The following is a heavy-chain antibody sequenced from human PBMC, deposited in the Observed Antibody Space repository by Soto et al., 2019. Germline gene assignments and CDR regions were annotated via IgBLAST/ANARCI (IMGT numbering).Heavy chain of an antibody. J-gene: IGHJ5*02. D-gene: IGHD2-15*01. CDR2: INPNSGGT. Sequence: ASVQVSCKASGYTFTGYYMHWVRQAPGQGLEWMGWINPNSGGTNYAQKFQGRVTMTRDTSISTAYMELSRLRSDDTAVYYCARDGYCSGGSCYSGWFDPWGQGSLVTVSS. V-gene: IGHV1-2*02. CDR3: ARDGYCSGGSCYSGWFDP. CDR1: GYTFTGYY.